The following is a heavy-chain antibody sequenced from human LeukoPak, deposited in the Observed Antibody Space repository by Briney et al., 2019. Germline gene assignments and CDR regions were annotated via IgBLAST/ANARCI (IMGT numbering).Heavy chain of an antibody. V-gene: IGHV3-48*01. CDR2: ISSSSSTI. CDR1: GFTLSSYS. J-gene: IGHJ4*02. CDR3: TTGHDFWSGYPCFDY. D-gene: IGHD3-3*01. Sequence: PGGSLRLSCAASGFTLSSYSMNWVRQAPGKGLEWVSHISSSSSTIYYADSVKGRFTISRDNAKNSLYLQMNSLRAEDTAVYYCTTGHDFWSGYPCFDYWGQGTLVTVSS.